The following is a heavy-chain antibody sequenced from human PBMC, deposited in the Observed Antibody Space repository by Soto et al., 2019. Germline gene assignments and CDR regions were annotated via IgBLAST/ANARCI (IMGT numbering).Heavy chain of an antibody. CDR3: ARDFGYSLDN. CDR1: GFTFRSYG. Sequence: QVQLVESGGGVVQPGRSLRLSCAASGFTFRSYGMHWVRQAPGKGLEWVAIIWYDGSNRYYADSVKGRFTISRDKSKNTLYLQMNSLRAEDTAVDYCARDFGYSLDNWGQGTLVTVSS. V-gene: IGHV3-33*01. J-gene: IGHJ4*02. D-gene: IGHD5-18*01. CDR2: IWYDGSNR.